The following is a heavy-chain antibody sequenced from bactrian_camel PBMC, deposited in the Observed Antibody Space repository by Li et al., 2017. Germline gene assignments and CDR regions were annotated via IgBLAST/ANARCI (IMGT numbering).Heavy chain of an antibody. J-gene: IGHJ4*01. Sequence: HVQLVESGGGPVRVGGSLTLSCTASGFTFSGYWMYWVRQTPAKGLEWVSGVASNGGSTEYADSIVGRFTISQDNAKNMVYLQVNSLKAEDTAMYYCAAGWSFGVGTLLRRHYNYWGQGTQVTVS. V-gene: IGHV3S1*01. CDR1: GFTFSGYW. D-gene: IGHD1*01. CDR2: VASNGGST. CDR3: AAGWSFGVGTLLRRHYNY.